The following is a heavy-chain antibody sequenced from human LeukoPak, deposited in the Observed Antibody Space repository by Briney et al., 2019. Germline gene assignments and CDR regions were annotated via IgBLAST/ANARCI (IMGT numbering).Heavy chain of an antibody. V-gene: IGHV3-7*01. D-gene: IGHD4-23*01. CDR3: ARALRNSNWFDP. J-gene: IGHJ5*02. CDR1: EFTFSTYS. Sequence: GGSLRLSCAASEFTFSTYSMNWVRQAPGKGLEWVANIKQDGSEKYYVDSVKGRFTISRDNAKNSLYLQMNSLRAEDTAVYYCARALRNSNWFDPWGQGTLVTVSS. CDR2: IKQDGSEK.